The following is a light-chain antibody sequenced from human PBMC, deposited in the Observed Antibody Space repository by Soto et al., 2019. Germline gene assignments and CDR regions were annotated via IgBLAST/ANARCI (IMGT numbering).Light chain of an antibody. Sequence: QSVLTQPPSASGTPGQRVTISCSGSSSNIGSNTVNWYQQLPGTAPKLLIYSNNQRPSGVPDRFSGSKSGTLASLAISGLQSEDEADYYCAVWDDSLNGVLFGGGTKLTVL. CDR1: SSNIGSNT. V-gene: IGLV1-44*01. J-gene: IGLJ2*01. CDR3: AVWDDSLNGVL. CDR2: SNN.